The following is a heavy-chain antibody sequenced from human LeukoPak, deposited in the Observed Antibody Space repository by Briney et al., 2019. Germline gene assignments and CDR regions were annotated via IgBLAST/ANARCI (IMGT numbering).Heavy chain of an antibody. D-gene: IGHD2-21*02. CDR1: GFTFSSYS. V-gene: IGHV3-7*01. J-gene: IGHJ6*02. CDR2: IKQDGSEK. Sequence: GGSLRLSCAASGFTFSSYSMSWVRQAPGKGLEWVSNIKQDGSEKYYVDSVKGRFTTSRDNAKNSLYLQMNSLRAEDAAVYYCARGDCGGDCWYYYYGMDVWGQGTTVTVSS. CDR3: ARGDCGGDCWYYYYGMDV.